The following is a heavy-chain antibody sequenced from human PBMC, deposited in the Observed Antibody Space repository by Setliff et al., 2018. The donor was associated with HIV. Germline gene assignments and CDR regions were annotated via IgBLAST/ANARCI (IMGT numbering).Heavy chain of an antibody. D-gene: IGHD3-3*01. CDR1: GFTFSTYS. J-gene: IGHJ4*02. CDR2: ISVSGFNI. CDR3: AKDYNFWSAHGAHPVD. V-gene: IGHV3-21*01. Sequence: GGSLRLSCAASGFTFSTYSMNWVRLAPGRGLEWISSISVSGFNIYYADSVKGRFTISRDNAKNSLYLQMNSLRAEDTAIYYCAKDYNFWSAHGAHPVDWGQGTLVTVSS.